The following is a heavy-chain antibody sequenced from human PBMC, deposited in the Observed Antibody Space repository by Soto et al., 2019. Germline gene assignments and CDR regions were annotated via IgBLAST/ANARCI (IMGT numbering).Heavy chain of an antibody. V-gene: IGHV3-48*02. D-gene: IGHD3-22*01. CDR2: ISSSSSTI. CDR1: GFTFSSYS. J-gene: IGHJ4*02. CDR3: ARDLIPYYYDSSGYSGIVY. Sequence: GGSLRLSCAASGFTFSSYSMNWVRQAPGKGLEWVSYISSSSSTIYYADSVKGRFTISRDNAKNSLYLQMNSLRDEDTAVYYCARDLIPYYYDSSGYSGIVYWGQGTLVTVSS.